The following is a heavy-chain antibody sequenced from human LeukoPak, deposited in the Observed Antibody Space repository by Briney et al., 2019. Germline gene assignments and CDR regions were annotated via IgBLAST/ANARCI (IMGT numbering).Heavy chain of an antibody. D-gene: IGHD6-19*01. CDR3: AKDRTGFSSGWTLDY. J-gene: IGHJ4*02. V-gene: IGHV3-23*01. Sequence: PGGSLRLSCAASGFTFSNYGLSWVRQAPGKGLEWVSVISGSGGSTYYADSVKGRFTISRDNSQNTLCLQMNSLRAEDTAVYYCAKDRTGFSSGWTLDYWGPGTLVTVSS. CDR2: ISGSGGST. CDR1: GFTFSNYG.